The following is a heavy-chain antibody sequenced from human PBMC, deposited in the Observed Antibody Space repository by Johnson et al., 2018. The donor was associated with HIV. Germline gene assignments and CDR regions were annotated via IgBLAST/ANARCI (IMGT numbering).Heavy chain of an antibody. D-gene: IGHD3-10*01. CDR2: ISYDGSYK. Sequence: QMQLVESGGGVVQPGRSLRLSCAASGFTFSNHALHWVRQAPGKGLEWVASISYDGSYKYYADSVKGRFTISRDDSKNTLYLQMNSLRAEDTAVYYCARDRGGPVRDDAFDIWVQGTMVTVSS. CDR1: GFTFSNHA. J-gene: IGHJ3*02. V-gene: IGHV3-30*04. CDR3: ARDRGGPVRDDAFDI.